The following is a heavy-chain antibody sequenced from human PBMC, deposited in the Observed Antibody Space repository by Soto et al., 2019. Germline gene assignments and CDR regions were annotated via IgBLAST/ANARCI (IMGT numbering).Heavy chain of an antibody. D-gene: IGHD5-18*01. CDR2: MIPMFGTA. CDR3: ASGIQLWLRRINNGYSG. J-gene: IGHJ4*02. V-gene: IGHV1-69*12. Sequence: QVQLVQSGAEVKKPESSVKVSCKAPGGTFSTYAISWVRQAPGQGLEWMGGMIPMFGTANYAQRFQDRVTITADESTNTVDMELSSLRSEDTAVYFCASGIQLWLRRINNGYSGWGQGTLVTVSS. CDR1: GGTFSTYA.